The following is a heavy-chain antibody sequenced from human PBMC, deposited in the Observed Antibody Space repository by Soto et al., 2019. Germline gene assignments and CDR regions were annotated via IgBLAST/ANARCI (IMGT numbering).Heavy chain of an antibody. D-gene: IGHD1-20*01. J-gene: IGHJ4*02. V-gene: IGHV3-33*01. CDR1: GFTLSSYG. Sequence: QVQLVESGGGVVQPGWSLRLSCAVSGFTLSSYGMHWARQAPGKGLEWVEVIWYDGSKKYYVDSVKGRFTVSRDNSKNTLYLQMNSLRAEDTAVYYCARGSGDNCFDNWGQGTLVTVSS. CDR2: IWYDGSKK. CDR3: ARGSGDNCFDN.